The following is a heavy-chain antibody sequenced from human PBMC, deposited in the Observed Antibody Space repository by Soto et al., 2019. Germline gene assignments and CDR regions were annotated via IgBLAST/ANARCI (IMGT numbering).Heavy chain of an antibody. V-gene: IGHV2-70*11. CDR3: ARTPTTYYYDSSGYHVVFDY. D-gene: IGHD3-22*01. CDR2: IDWDDDE. CDR1: GFSLSVSGMC. Sequence: SGPTLVNPTQTLTLTCTFSGFSLSVSGMCVSWIRQPPGKALEWLARIDWDDDEHYSTSLKTRLTISKDTSKNQVVLTMTNMDPVDTATYFCARTPTTYYYDSSGYHVVFDYWGQGTPVTVSS. J-gene: IGHJ4*02.